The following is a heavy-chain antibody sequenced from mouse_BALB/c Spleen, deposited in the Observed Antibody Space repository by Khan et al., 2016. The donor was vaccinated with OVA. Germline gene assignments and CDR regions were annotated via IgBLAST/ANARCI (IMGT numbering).Heavy chain of an antibody. D-gene: IGHD2-3*01. CDR1: GYTFTNYW. CDR3: TREGVDGSSLAY. Sequence: QVQLQQPGTELVRPGASLKLSCKASGYTFTNYWINGVKQRPGQGLEWMGNIFPSDSFTNYNQKFKDKATLTVDKSSSTASMQLNSPTSEDSAVYYCTREGVDGSSLAYWGQGTLVTVSA. J-gene: IGHJ3*01. CDR2: IFPSDSFT. V-gene: IGHV1-69*02.